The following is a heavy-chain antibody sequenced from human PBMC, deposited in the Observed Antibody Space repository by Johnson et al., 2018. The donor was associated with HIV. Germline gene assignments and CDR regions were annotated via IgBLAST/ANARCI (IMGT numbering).Heavy chain of an antibody. D-gene: IGHD6-19*01. V-gene: IGHV3-30*02. CDR1: GFTFSSYG. J-gene: IGHJ3*02. Sequence: QVQLVESGGGVVQPGGSLRLSCAASGFTFSSYGMPCVRQAPGLGLEWLAFIRYSGSNNYYADSVKGRFLISRDYSKNTLYLKMNSLRAEDTALYYCARVVLVRLAVAGPSRDAFDIWGQGTMVTVSS. CDR3: ARVVLVRLAVAGPSRDAFDI. CDR2: IRYSGSNN.